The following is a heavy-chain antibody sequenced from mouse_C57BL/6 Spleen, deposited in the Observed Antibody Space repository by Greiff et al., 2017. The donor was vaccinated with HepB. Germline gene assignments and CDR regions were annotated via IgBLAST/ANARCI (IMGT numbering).Heavy chain of an antibody. CDR1: GFNIKDDY. V-gene: IGHV14-4*01. J-gene: IGHJ2*01. Sequence: VQLQQSGAELVRPGASVKLSCTASGFNIKDDYMHWVKQRPEQGLEWIGWIDPENGDTEYASKFQGKATITADTSSNTAYLQLSSLTSEDPAVYYCTAEITAVVATDYFAYWGQGTTLTVSS. D-gene: IGHD1-1*01. CDR3: TAEITAVVATDYFAY. CDR2: IDPENGDT.